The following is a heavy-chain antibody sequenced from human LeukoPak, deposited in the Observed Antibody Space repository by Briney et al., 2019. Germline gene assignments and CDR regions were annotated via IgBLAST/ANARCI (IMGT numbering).Heavy chain of an antibody. CDR2: IKQDGSEK. D-gene: IGHD6-19*01. Sequence: GGSLRLSCAASGFTFSSYWMSWVRQAPGKGLERVANIKQDGSEKYYVDSVKGRFTISRDNAKNSLYLQMNSLRAEDTAVYYCASSQWLVSRTTTYYYYGMDVWGKGTTVTVSS. J-gene: IGHJ6*04. V-gene: IGHV3-7*03. CDR1: GFTFSSYW. CDR3: ASSQWLVSRTTTYYYYGMDV.